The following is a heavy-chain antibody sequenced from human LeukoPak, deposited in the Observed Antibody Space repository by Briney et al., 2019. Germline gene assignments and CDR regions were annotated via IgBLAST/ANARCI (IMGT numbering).Heavy chain of an antibody. D-gene: IGHD2-21*02. V-gene: IGHV3-30*02. CDR2: IRHDGSIK. CDR3: ARGDCSGDCYHPLYY. J-gene: IGHJ4*02. CDR1: GFTLSTYA. Sequence: GGSLRLSCAASGFTLSTYAMHWVRQAPGQGRDWVAFIRHDGSIKYYADSVKGRFTISRDNSKNTLYLQMNSLRTEDTAVYYCARGDCSGDCYHPLYYWGQGSLVTVSS.